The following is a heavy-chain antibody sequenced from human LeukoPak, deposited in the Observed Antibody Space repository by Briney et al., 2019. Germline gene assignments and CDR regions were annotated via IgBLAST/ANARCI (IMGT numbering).Heavy chain of an antibody. Sequence: GRSLRLSCAASGFTFSSYGMHWVRQAPGKGLEWVAVIWYDGSNKYYADSVKGRFTISRDNSKNTLYLQMNSLRAEDTAVYYCARDQDSSANWGDASDIWGQGTVVTVSS. V-gene: IGHV3-33*01. CDR3: ARDQDSSANWGDASDI. CDR2: IWYDGSNK. J-gene: IGHJ3*02. CDR1: GFTFSSYG. D-gene: IGHD3-22*01.